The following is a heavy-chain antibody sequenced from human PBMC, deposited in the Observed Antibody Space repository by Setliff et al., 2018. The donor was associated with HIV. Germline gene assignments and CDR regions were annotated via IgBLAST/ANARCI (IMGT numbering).Heavy chain of an antibody. CDR1: AGAIRGYY. J-gene: IGHJ3*02. CDR3: ASTGHIEIDPLQPFEI. V-gene: IGHV4-59*12. Sequence: PSETLSLTCTVSAGAIRGYYWSWIRQSPGKGLEWIGYIFYGWNANYSPSLTGRVTMSLDTSRNQFSLKLTSVTAADTAVYYCASTGHIEIDPLQPFEIWGQGAMVTV. D-gene: IGHD5-12*01. CDR2: IFYGWNA.